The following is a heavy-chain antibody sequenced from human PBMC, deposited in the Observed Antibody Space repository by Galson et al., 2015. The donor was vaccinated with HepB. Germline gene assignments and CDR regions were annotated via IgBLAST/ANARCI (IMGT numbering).Heavy chain of an antibody. CDR3: ASLSGGGDP. D-gene: IGHD4-23*01. J-gene: IGHJ5*02. CDR2: IIPVFGSA. Sequence: SCKASGGNFNTYTFGWVRQAPGQGLEWMGGIIPVFGSAKYAQKFQGRVTISADESTATIYMDLSSLRYEDTAVYYCASLSGGGDPWGQGTLVVVSS. CDR1: GGNFNTYT. V-gene: IGHV1-69*01.